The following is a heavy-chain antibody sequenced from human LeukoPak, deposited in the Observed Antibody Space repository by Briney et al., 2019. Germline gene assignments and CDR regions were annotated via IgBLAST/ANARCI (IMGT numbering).Heavy chain of an antibody. D-gene: IGHD6-19*01. CDR2: IYYSGST. CDR1: GGSFSGYY. Sequence: SETLSLTCAVYGGSFSGYYWSWIRQPPGKGLEWIGYIYYSGSTNYNPSLKSRVTISVDTSKNQFSLKLSSVTAADTAVYYCARDRGSGWYFNGMDVWGQGTTVTVSS. J-gene: IGHJ6*02. CDR3: ARDRGSGWYFNGMDV. V-gene: IGHV4-59*01.